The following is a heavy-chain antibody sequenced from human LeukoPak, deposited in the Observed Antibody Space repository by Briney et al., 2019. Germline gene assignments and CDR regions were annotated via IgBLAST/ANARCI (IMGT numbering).Heavy chain of an antibody. V-gene: IGHV3-20*04. D-gene: IGHD5-18*01. CDR3: ASDSPERGYSYGPLHNYFDY. J-gene: IGHJ4*02. CDR2: INGNGGTR. CDR1: GFTSNDYG. Sequence: GSPLILCCAASGFTSNDYGMSGLRQAPGKGVEWGSGINGNGGTRGYADSVRRLFTISSHNAKTSLYLKTNSLRAEDTALYYCASDSPERGYSYGPLHNYFDYWGQGTLVTVSS.